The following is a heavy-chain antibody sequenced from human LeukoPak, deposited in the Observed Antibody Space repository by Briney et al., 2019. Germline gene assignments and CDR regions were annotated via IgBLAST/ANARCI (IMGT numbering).Heavy chain of an antibody. D-gene: IGHD5-12*01. CDR2: INHSGST. CDR1: GGSFSGYY. Sequence: SETLSLTCAVYGGSFSGYYWSWIRQPPGKGLEWIGEINHSGSTNYNPSLKSRVTISVGTSKNQFSLKLSSVTAADTAVYYCARGNSGYDFPPRYFDYWGQGTLVTVSS. V-gene: IGHV4-34*01. J-gene: IGHJ4*02. CDR3: ARGNSGYDFPPRYFDY.